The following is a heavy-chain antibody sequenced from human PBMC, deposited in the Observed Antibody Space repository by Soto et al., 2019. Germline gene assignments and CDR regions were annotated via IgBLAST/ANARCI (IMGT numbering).Heavy chain of an antibody. CDR1: GGSISSGGYY. V-gene: IGHV4-31*03. D-gene: IGHD1-26*01. J-gene: IGHJ5*02. CDR2: IYYSGST. CDR3: ARGEATHNWFDP. Sequence: QVQLQESGPGLVKPSQTLSLTCTVSGGSISSGGYYWSWIRQHPGKSLERIGYIYYSGSTYYNPSLKSRVTISVDTSKNQFSLKLSAVTAADTAVYYCARGEATHNWFDPWGQGTLVTVSS.